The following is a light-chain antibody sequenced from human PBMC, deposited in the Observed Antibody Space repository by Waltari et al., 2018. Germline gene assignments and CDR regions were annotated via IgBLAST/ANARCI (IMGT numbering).Light chain of an antibody. CDR3: LQDNYYLT. J-gene: IGKJ1*01. V-gene: IGKV1-6*01. CDR2: EAS. CDR1: QDIRND. Sequence: IQMTQSPSSLSASIGDTVTITCRASQDIRNDIGWYQVRPGEAPKILIYEASSLHDGVSSRFSGSGSGTAFTLTITNLQPEDSATYYCLQDNYYLTFGPGTKVEIK.